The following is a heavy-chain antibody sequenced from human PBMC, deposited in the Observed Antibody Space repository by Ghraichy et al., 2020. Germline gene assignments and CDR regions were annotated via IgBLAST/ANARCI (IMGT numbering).Heavy chain of an antibody. CDR1: GGSINSYY. CDR2: IYYIGST. CDR3: SRYDSGGQSLEH. V-gene: IGHV4-59*01. J-gene: IGHJ4*02. D-gene: IGHD3-22*01. Sequence: SETLSLTCFVSGGSINSYYWSWIRQPPGKGLEWIGYIYYIGSTSYNPSLKSRVSMSVDRAKSQFSLNVGSVTAADTAVNYCSRYDSGGQSLEHWGQGTLVTVSS.